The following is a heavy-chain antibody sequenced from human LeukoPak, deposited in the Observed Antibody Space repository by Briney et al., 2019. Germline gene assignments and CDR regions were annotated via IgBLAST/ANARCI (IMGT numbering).Heavy chain of an antibody. J-gene: IGHJ4*02. V-gene: IGHV4-34*01. CDR2: TNHSGST. D-gene: IGHD3-22*01. CDR3: ARGQGYYYDSSGYYQFDY. CDR1: GGSFSGYY. Sequence: PSETLSLTCAVYGGSFSGYYWSWIRQPPGKGLEWIGETNHSGSTNYNPSLKSRVTISVDTSKNQFSLKLSSVTAADTAVYYCARGQGYYYDSSGYYQFDYWGQGTLVTVSS.